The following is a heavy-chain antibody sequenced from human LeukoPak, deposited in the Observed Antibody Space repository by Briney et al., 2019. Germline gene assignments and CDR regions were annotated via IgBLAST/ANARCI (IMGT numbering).Heavy chain of an antibody. J-gene: IGHJ6*03. CDR3: ASAAGYSSGWYSYYYMDV. V-gene: IGHV7-4-1*02. CDR2: INTNTGNP. CDR1: GGTFSSYA. Sequence: ASVKVSCKASGGTFSSYAISWVRQAPGQGLEWMGWINTNTGNPTYAQGFTGRFVFSLDTSFSTAYLQISSLKAEDTAVYYRASAAGYSSGWYSYYYMDVWGKGTTVTVSS. D-gene: IGHD6-19*01.